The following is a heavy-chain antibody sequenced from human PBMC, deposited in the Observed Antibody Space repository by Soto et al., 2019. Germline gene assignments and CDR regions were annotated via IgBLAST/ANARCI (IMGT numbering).Heavy chain of an antibody. Sequence: GASVKVSCKASGYTFTSYGISWVRQAPGQGLEWMGWISAYNGNTNYAQKLQGRVTMTTDTSTSTAYMELRSLRSDDTAVYYCARRYYDSSGYRGPYYFDYWGQGTLVTVSS. CDR1: GYTFTSYG. J-gene: IGHJ4*02. CDR3: ARRYYDSSGYRGPYYFDY. D-gene: IGHD3-22*01. V-gene: IGHV1-18*01. CDR2: ISAYNGNT.